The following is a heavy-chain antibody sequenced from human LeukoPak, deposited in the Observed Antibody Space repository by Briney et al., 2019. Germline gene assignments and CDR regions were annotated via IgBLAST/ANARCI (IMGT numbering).Heavy chain of an antibody. CDR2: ISAYNSNT. V-gene: IGHV1-18*01. J-gene: IGHJ5*02. CDR1: GYTFTSYG. D-gene: IGHD1-26*01. CDR3: ARGNSGSYQEGFDP. Sequence: ASVKVSCKASGYTFTSYGISWVRQAPGQGLEWMGWISAYNSNTNYALKLQGRVTMTTDTSTSTAYTELRSLRSDDTAVYYCARGNSGSYQEGFDPWGQGTLVTVSS.